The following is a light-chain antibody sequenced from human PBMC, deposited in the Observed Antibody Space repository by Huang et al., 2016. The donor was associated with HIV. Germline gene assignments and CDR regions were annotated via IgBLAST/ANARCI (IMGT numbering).Light chain of an antibody. J-gene: IGKJ1*01. CDR2: WAS. Sequence: DIVMTQSPDSLAVSLGERATINCKSSQSVLYRSNNKNYLAWYQQKPGQPPKLLIYWASTREAGVQDRFTGSGSGTDFSLTISSLQAEDVAVYYCQQYDTSPWTFGQGTKVEIK. CDR1: QSVLYRSNNKNY. CDR3: QQYDTSPWT. V-gene: IGKV4-1*01.